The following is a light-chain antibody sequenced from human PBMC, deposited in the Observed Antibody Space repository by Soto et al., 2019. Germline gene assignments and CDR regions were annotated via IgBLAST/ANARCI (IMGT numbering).Light chain of an antibody. J-gene: IGLJ2*01. CDR2: DVS. Sequence: QSALTQPASVSGSPGQSSTISCTGTSSDVGAYNYVSWYQQHPGKAPKLMIYDVSNRPSGVSNRFSGSKSGNTAALTISGLQAEDEADYYCSSYSSSSTLEVFGGGTKLTVL. CDR3: SSYSSSSTLEV. V-gene: IGLV2-14*01. CDR1: SSDVGAYNY.